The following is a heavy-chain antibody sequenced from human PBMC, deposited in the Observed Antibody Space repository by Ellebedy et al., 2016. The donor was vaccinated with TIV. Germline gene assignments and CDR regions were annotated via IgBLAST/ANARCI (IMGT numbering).Heavy chain of an antibody. CDR2: IYYSGNT. CDR3: ARNLVIFTFEKWYFDL. Sequence: SETLSLTCTVSGGSISSYPYYWGWIRQPPGKGLEWIGTIYYSGNTYYNPSLKSRVTISVDRSKNQFSLKLSSVTAADTAVYYCARNLVIFTFEKWYFDLWGRGTLVTVSS. CDR1: GGSISSYPYY. D-gene: IGHD3/OR15-3a*01. V-gene: IGHV4-39*01. J-gene: IGHJ2*01.